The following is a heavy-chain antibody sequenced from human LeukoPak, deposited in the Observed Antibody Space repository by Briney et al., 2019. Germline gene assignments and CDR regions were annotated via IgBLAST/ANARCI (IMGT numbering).Heavy chain of an antibody. D-gene: IGHD2-2*01. J-gene: IGHJ4*02. CDR1: GFTFSAYW. V-gene: IGHV3-74*01. Sequence: GGSLRLSCAASGFTFSAYWMHWVRQPPGKGLVWVSRMNTDGSSTSYADSVKGRFTISRDNAKNTLYLQMNSLRADDTAVYYCARRYCSSTSCTLDYWGQGTLVTVSS. CDR2: MNTDGSST. CDR3: ARRYCSSTSCTLDY.